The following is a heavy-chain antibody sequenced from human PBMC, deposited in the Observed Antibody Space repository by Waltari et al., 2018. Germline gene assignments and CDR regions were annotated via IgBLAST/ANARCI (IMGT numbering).Heavy chain of an antibody. J-gene: IGHJ4*02. CDR1: GYTFISFD. D-gene: IGHD3-10*01. CDR3: GRGIDAGIDY. Sequence: QVQLVQSWADVKTPGASVKVSCKAFGYTFISFDINWLRQAPGQGLEWMGWMSPKTDNTDYAQKFQGRVTFTWDTSATTAYMELSGLRSEDTAVYYCGRGIDAGIDYWGQGTLVTVSS. CDR2: MSPKTDNT. V-gene: IGHV1-8*01.